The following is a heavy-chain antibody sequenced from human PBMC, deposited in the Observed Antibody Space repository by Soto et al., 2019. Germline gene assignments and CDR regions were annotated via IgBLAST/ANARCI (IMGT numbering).Heavy chain of an antibody. J-gene: IGHJ6*02. CDR1: GYSISSGNKD. D-gene: IGHD3-16*01. V-gene: IGHV4-30-4*01. Sequence: QVQLRESGPGLVMPAQTMSLTCTVSGYSISSGNKDWSWSRQPPGKGLEWIGDIFSTGTTYYNQSLESRLTMSLDASQNQVYLKLNSLTVADKAVYFWARVPSPFDYYYAMEVGGQGTTVTVSS. CDR2: IFSTGTT. CDR3: ARVPSPFDYYYAMEV.